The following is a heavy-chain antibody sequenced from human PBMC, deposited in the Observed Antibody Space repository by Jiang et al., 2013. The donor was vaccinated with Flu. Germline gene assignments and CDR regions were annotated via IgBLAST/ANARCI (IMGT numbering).Heavy chain of an antibody. CDR1: GGSFSGYY. CDR3: ARGIDGRPRSGSGWFYYYYYYGMDV. V-gene: IGHV4-34*01. J-gene: IGHJ6*01. D-gene: IGHD6-19*01. Sequence: LLKPSETLSLTCAVYGGSFSGYYWSWIRQPPGKGLEWIGEINHSGSTNYNPSLKSRVTISVDTSKNQFSLKLSSVTAADTAVYYCARGIDGRPRSGSGWFYYYYYYGMDV. CDR2: INHSGST.